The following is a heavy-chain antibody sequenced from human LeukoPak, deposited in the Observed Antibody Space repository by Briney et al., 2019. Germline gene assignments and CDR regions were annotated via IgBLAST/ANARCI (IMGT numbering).Heavy chain of an antibody. CDR2: IYHSGST. V-gene: IGHV4-59*12. J-gene: IGHJ4*02. D-gene: IGHD3-22*01. Sequence: SETLSLTCAVSGGSISSYYWSWIRQPPGKGLEWIGYIYHSGSTNYNPSLKSRATISVDKSKNQFSLKLSSVTAADTAVYYCAGGVYYDSSGYYEDLGFDYWGQGTLVTVSS. CDR1: GGSISSYY. CDR3: AGGVYYDSSGYYEDLGFDY.